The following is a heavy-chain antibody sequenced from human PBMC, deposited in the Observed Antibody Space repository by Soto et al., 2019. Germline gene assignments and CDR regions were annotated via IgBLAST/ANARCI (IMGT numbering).Heavy chain of an antibody. Sequence: GASVKVSCKTSGFTFNVYGIHWLRQAPGQGLEWVGGLIPIYDAPYYAQKFQDRVTITADKSTTTVHLELSSLRSEDTAVYFCARVRDPHLDHYGLDVWGQGTTVTV. J-gene: IGHJ6*02. CDR3: ARVRDPHLDHYGLDV. CDR2: LIPIYDAP. V-gene: IGHV1-69*06. CDR1: GFTFNVYG.